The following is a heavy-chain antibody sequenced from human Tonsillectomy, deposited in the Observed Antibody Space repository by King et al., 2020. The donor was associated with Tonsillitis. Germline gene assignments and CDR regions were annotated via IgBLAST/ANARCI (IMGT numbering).Heavy chain of an antibody. J-gene: IGHJ5*02. CDR3: ARGPISRWFDP. V-gene: IGHV4-34*01. CDR1: GGSFSGYY. Sequence: QVQLQQWGAGLLKPSETLSLTCAVYGGSFSGYYWSWIRQPPGKGLEWIGEINHSGSTNYNPSLKSRVTISVDTSKNQFSLKLRPVTAADTAVYYCARGPISRWFDPWGQGTLVTVSS. CDR2: INHSGST.